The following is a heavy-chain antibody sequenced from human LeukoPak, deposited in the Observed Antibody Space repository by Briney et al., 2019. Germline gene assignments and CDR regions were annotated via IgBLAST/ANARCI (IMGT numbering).Heavy chain of an antibody. CDR3: ARNLPYKYYGSGRYYPANYF. Sequence: GGSLRLSCAASGFTFSSYSMNWVRQAPGKGLEWVSSISSSSSYIYYADSVKGRFTISRDNAKNSLYLQMNSLRAEDTAVYYCARNLPYKYYGSGRYYPANYFRGQGTL. V-gene: IGHV3-21*01. J-gene: IGHJ4*01. CDR2: ISSSSSYI. CDR1: GFTFSSYS. D-gene: IGHD3-10*01.